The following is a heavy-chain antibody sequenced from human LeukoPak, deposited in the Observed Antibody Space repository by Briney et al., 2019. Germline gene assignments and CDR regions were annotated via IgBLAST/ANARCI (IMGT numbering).Heavy chain of an antibody. D-gene: IGHD6-13*01. V-gene: IGHV1-24*01. J-gene: IGHJ4*02. CDR1: GYTLTELS. CDR3: ATPHIAAAGAFDY. Sequence: ASVKVSRKVSGYTLTELSMHWVRQTPGKGLEWMGGFDPEDGETIYAQKFQGRVTMTEDTSTDTAYMELSSLRSEDTAVYYCATPHIAAAGAFDYWGQGTLVTVSS. CDR2: FDPEDGET.